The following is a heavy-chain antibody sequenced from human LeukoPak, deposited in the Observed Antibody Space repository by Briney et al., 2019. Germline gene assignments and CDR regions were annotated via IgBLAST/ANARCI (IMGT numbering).Heavy chain of an antibody. CDR3: AAGDYYDSSGLRFDP. CDR2: IVVGSGNT. CDR1: GFTFTSSA. D-gene: IGHD3-22*01. Sequence: SVKVSCKASGFTFTSSAMQWVRQARGQRLEWIGWIVVGSGNTNYAQKFQERVTITRDMSTSTAYMELSSLRSEDTAVYYCAAGDYYDSSGLRFDPWGQGTLVTVSS. J-gene: IGHJ5*02. V-gene: IGHV1-58*02.